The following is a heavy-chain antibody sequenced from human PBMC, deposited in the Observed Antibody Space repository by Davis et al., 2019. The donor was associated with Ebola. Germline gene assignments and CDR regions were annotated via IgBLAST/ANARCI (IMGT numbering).Heavy chain of an antibody. J-gene: IGHJ4*02. V-gene: IGHV3-23*01. CDR1: GFTFSCYA. CDR3: AKGRTGDPIY. Sequence: GESLIIYCASSGFTFSCYAMRRVRQAPGKGLEWVSAISGSGGSTYYADSVKGRFTISRDNSKNTLYLQMNSLRAEDTAVYYCAKGRTGDPIYWSQGTLVTVFS. D-gene: IGHD1-14*01. CDR2: ISGSGGST.